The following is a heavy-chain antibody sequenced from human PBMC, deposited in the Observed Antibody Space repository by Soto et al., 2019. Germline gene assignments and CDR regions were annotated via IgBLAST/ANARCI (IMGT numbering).Heavy chain of an antibody. CDR1: GYSFTSYW. CDR2: IYPGDSDS. V-gene: IGHV5-51*01. J-gene: IGHJ4*02. CDR3: ARRGRCLQRHFDY. D-gene: IGHD3-16*01. Sequence: GESVKISCKGSGYSFTSYWIGWVRQMPGKGLEWMGIIYPGDSDSRYSTSFQGQVTMSVDKSISTAYLQWSSLKASDTAMYYCARRGRCLQRHFDYWGQGPLVTVSS.